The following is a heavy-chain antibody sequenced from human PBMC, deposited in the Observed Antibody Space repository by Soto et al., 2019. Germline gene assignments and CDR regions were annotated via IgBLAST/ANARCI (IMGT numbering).Heavy chain of an antibody. CDR2: TSYDGSNK. V-gene: IGHV3-30-3*01. J-gene: IGHJ4*02. Sequence: GGSLRLSCAASGFTFSSYAMHWVRQAPGKGLEWVAVTSYDGSNKYYADSVKGRFTISRDNSKSTLYLQMNSLRAEDTAVYYCARDRGATAKFDYWGQGTLVTVSS. D-gene: IGHD1-26*01. CDR1: GFTFSSYA. CDR3: ARDRGATAKFDY.